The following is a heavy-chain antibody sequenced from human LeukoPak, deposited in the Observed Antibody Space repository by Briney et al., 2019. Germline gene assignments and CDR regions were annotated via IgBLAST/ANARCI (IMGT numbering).Heavy chain of an antibody. V-gene: IGHV3-74*01. J-gene: IGHJ4*02. CDR2: ITSDGSST. CDR1: GLTFSSYW. CDR3: AIGGYCSGGSCYDIFDY. Sequence: TGGSLRLSCAASGLTFSSYWMHWVRQAPGKGLVWVSRITSDGSSTSYADSVKGRFTISRDNAKNTLYLQMNSPRAEDTAVYYCAIGGYCSGGSCYDIFDYWGQGTLVTVSS. D-gene: IGHD2-15*01.